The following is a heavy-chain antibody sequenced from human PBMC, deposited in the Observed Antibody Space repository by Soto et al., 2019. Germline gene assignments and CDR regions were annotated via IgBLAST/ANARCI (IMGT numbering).Heavy chain of an antibody. Sequence: EVQLVESGGDLVQPGGSLRLSCAASGFTFSSYSMNWVRQAPGKGLEWVSYISSSSTTMYYADSVKGRFTISRDNAKNSLYLQMNSLRAEDTAVYYCARDYSSVWYFDYWGQGTLVTVSS. J-gene: IGHJ4*02. D-gene: IGHD6-25*01. CDR2: ISSSSTTM. V-gene: IGHV3-48*01. CDR1: GFTFSSYS. CDR3: ARDYSSVWYFDY.